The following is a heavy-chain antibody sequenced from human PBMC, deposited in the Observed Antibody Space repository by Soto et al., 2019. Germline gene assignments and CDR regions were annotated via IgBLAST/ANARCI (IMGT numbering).Heavy chain of an antibody. CDR3: TRGRLSGHYTDF. CDR2: IKSKTDGGTT. CDR1: GFSFSDAW. D-gene: IGHD5-12*01. J-gene: IGHJ4*02. V-gene: IGHV3-15*07. Sequence: EVQLVESGGGLVKPGESLGLSCAASGFSFSDAWMNWVRQAPGKGLAWVGRIKSKTDGGTTDYAAPVNGRFSISRDDSKNTQYLQMSSLKTDDTAVYYCTRGRLSGHYTDFWGRGTLVTVSS.